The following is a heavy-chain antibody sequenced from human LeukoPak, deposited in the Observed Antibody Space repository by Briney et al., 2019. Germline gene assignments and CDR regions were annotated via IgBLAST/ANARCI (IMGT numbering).Heavy chain of an antibody. Sequence: QSGGSLRLSCAASGFTFDDYTMHWVRQAPGKGLEWVSLISWDGGSTYYADSVKGRFTISRDNSKNSLYLQMNSLRTEDTALYYCAKGREEWEPREYFDYWGQGTLVTVSS. CDR2: ISWDGGST. CDR1: GFTFDDYT. D-gene: IGHD1-26*01. J-gene: IGHJ4*02. V-gene: IGHV3-43*01. CDR3: AKGREEWEPREYFDY.